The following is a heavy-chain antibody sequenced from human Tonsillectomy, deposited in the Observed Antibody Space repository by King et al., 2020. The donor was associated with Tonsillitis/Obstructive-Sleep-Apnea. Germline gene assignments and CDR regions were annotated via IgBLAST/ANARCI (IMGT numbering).Heavy chain of an antibody. J-gene: IGHJ5*02. Sequence: VQLQQWGAGLLKPSETLSLTCAVYGGSFSGYYWSWIRQPPGKGLEWIGEINHSGSTNYNPSLKSRVTISVDTSKNQFSLKLSSVTATDTAVYYCATAPTHYYDSSGNWFDPWGQGPLVTVSS. CDR3: ATAPTHYYDSSGNWFDP. D-gene: IGHD3-22*01. V-gene: IGHV4-34*01. CDR1: GGSFSGYY. CDR2: INHSGST.